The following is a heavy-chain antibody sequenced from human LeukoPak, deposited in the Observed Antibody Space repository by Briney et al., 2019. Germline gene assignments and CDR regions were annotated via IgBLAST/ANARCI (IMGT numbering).Heavy chain of an antibody. CDR3: ASHNGGNSEYFHH. CDR1: GGTFSNYA. Sequence: GASVKVSCKASGGTFSNYAISWVRQAPGQGLEWMGRIIPILGIANYAQKFQGRVTVTADKSTSTAYMELSSLRSEDTAAYYCASHNGGNSEYFHHWGQGTLVTVSS. D-gene: IGHD4-23*01. CDR2: IIPILGIA. J-gene: IGHJ1*01. V-gene: IGHV1-69*04.